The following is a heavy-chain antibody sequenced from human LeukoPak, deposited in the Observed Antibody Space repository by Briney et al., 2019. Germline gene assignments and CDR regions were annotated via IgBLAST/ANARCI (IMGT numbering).Heavy chain of an antibody. D-gene: IGHD3-10*01. CDR1: GYTFTSYY. J-gene: IGHJ4*02. CDR2: INPSGGST. V-gene: IGHV1-46*01. Sequence: ASVKVTCKASGYTFTSYYMHWVRQAPGQGLEWMGIINPSGGSTSYAQKFQGRVTMTRDTSTSTVYMELSSLRSKDTAVYYCATEGGSFLLDYWGQGTLVTVSS. CDR3: ATEGGSFLLDY.